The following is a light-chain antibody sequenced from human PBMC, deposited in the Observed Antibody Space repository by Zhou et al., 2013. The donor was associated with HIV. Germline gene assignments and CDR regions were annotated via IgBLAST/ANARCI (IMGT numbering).Light chain of an antibody. Sequence: DIQMTQSPSTLSASVGDRVTITCRASQSLNNWLAWYQQKPGKAPKLLIYRASNLQGGVPSRFSASGSGTEFTLTISSLQPDDFGTYFCQQYLSDLITFGGGTRVEIK. CDR1: QSLNNW. CDR2: RAS. V-gene: IGKV1-5*03. CDR3: QQYLSDLIT. J-gene: IGKJ4*01.